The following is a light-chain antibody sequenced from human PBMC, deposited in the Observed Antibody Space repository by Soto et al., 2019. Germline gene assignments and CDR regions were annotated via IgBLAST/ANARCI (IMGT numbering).Light chain of an antibody. CDR3: QQYNNWPGT. V-gene: IGKV3-15*01. J-gene: IGKJ1*01. CDR2: GAA. Sequence: SVSPGERATLSCRAGESISNNLAWYQQKPGQAPRLLIYGAATRAAGVPARFSGRGSGTEFTLTISSLQSEDFGVYYCQQYNNWPGTFGQGTKVDIK. CDR1: ESISNN.